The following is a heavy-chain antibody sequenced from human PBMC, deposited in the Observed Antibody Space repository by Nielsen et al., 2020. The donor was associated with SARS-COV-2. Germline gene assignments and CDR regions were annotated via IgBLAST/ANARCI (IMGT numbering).Heavy chain of an antibody. V-gene: IGHV3-11*06. CDR2: ISSSSSYT. J-gene: IGHJ3*02. CDR3: ARVGSTNGSDDAFDI. Sequence: GGSLRLSCAASGFTFSDYYMSWIRQAPGKGLEWVSYISSSSSYTNYADSVKGRFTISRDNAKNSLYLQMNSLRAEGTAVYYCARVGSTNGSDDAFDIWGQGTMVTVSS. CDR1: GFTFSDYY. D-gene: IGHD2-8*01.